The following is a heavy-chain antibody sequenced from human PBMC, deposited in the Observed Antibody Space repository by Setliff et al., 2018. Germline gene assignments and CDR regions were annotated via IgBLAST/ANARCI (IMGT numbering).Heavy chain of an antibody. Sequence: PSETLSLTCAVSGYSISNGFYWDWIRQSPVKGLEWIGSLFDGGSAYYSPSLKSRASISLDASKNQFALKLTSATAADTAVYYCARDPHYDPTYSLPGHAFDFWGQGIMVTVSS. CDR2: LFDGGSA. J-gene: IGHJ3*01. V-gene: IGHV4-38-2*02. CDR1: GYSISNGFY. D-gene: IGHD3-22*01. CDR3: ARDPHYDPTYSLPGHAFDF.